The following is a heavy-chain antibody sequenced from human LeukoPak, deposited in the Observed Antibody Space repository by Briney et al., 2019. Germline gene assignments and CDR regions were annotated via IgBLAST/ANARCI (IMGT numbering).Heavy chain of an antibody. V-gene: IGHV3-48*02. CDR3: SRVDLSSGADY. Sequence: PGGSLRLSCAASGFTFSSYSMNWVRQAPGKGLEWLSHISSSGSTIYYADSVKGRFTMSRDNAKNSLSLQMSSLRDEDTAVYYCSRVDLSSGADYWGQGTLVTVSS. J-gene: IGHJ4*02. D-gene: IGHD6-19*01. CDR2: ISSSGSTI. CDR1: GFTFSSYS.